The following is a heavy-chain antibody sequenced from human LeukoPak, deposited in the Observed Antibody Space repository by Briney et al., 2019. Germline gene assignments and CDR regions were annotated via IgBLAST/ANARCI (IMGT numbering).Heavy chain of an antibody. V-gene: IGHV4-59*01. J-gene: IGHJ4*02. D-gene: IGHD3-10*01. Sequence: SETLSLTCTVSGGSISSYYWSWIRQPPGKGLEWIGYIYYSGSTNYNPSLKSRVTISVDASKNQFSLKLSSVTAADTAVYYCARVSWWFGPEFDYWGQGTLVTVSS. CDR2: IYYSGST. CDR1: GGSISSYY. CDR3: ARVSWWFGPEFDY.